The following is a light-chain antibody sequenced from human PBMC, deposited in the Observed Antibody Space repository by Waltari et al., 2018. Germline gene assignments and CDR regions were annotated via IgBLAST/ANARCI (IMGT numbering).Light chain of an antibody. V-gene: IGKV1-39*01. CDR1: QRILTY. J-gene: IGKJ4*01. Sequence: DVQLTQSPSSLSASIGDRVTITCRASQRILTYLSWYHQRPGKAPRLLMSDVSDLKRGVPSRFTGSGSGTTFPLTITSLQREDFGTYYCQQTYGIPLSFGAGTRVEIK. CDR3: QQTYGIPLS. CDR2: DVS.